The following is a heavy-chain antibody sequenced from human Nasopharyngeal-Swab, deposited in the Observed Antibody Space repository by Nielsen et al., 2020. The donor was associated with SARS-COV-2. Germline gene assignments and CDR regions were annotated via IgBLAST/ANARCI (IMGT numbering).Heavy chain of an antibody. CDR2: IIPIFGTA. J-gene: IGHJ6*03. CDR1: GYTFTSYG. D-gene: IGHD6-6*01. V-gene: IGHV1-69*13. Sequence: SVKVSCKASGYTFTSYGISWVRQAPGQGLEWMGGIIPIFGTANYAQKFQGRVTITADESTSTAYMELSSLRSEDTAVYYCASRGEYSSSSKEDYYYYYMDVWGKGTTVTVSS. CDR3: ASRGEYSSSSKEDYYYYYMDV.